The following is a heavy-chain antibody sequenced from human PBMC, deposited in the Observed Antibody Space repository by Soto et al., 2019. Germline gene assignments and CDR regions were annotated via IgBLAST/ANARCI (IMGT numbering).Heavy chain of an antibody. CDR3: ARSDGQTFNWLDS. Sequence: QVQLVQSGAEVKTPGASVKVSCKASGYTFTKYDMNWVRQAPGQGLEWMGWMNPTSGNTGYAQKFQGRLTMTWDTAIGIAHMELSSLRNEDAPVYYCARSDGQTFNWLDSWGQGTLVTVSA. J-gene: IGHJ5*01. CDR2: MNPTSGNT. CDR1: GYTFTKYD. V-gene: IGHV1-8*01. D-gene: IGHD2-21*01.